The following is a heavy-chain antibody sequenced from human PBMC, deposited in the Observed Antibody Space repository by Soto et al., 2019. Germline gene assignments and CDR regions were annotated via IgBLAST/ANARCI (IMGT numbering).Heavy chain of an antibody. CDR1: GFSLSTSGVG. Sequence: QITLKESGPTLVKPTQTLTLTCTFSGFSLSTSGVGVGWIRQPPGKALEWLALIYWDDDKRYSPSLKSRLTIXXDXSXXQVVLTMTNMDPVDTPTYYCAHTYYYASSGYFFDYWGQGTLVTVSS. V-gene: IGHV2-5*02. D-gene: IGHD3-22*01. CDR2: IYWDDDK. J-gene: IGHJ4*02. CDR3: AHTYYYASSGYFFDY.